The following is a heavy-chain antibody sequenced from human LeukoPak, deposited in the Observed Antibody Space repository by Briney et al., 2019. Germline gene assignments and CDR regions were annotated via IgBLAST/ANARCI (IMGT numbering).Heavy chain of an antibody. CDR3: VKGRITMVRGVFDY. D-gene: IGHD3-10*01. J-gene: IGHJ4*02. CDR1: GFTFSSYA. V-gene: IGHV3-64D*09. CDR2: ISSNGGST. Sequence: PGGSLRLSCSASGFTFSSYAMHWVRHAPGKGLEDVSAISSNGGSTYYADSVKGRFTISRDNSKNTLYLQMSSLRAEDTAVYYCVKGRITMVRGVFDYWGQGTLVTVSS.